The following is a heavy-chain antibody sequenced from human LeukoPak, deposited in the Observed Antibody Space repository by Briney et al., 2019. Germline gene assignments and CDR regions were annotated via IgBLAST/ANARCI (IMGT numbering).Heavy chain of an antibody. CDR1: GGTFSSNA. D-gene: IGHD6-13*01. Sequence: SVKVSCKAAGGTFSSNAISWVRQAPGQGLEWMGGIIPIFGTPNYAHNFQDRVTITADESTSTAYMELSALRPEDTAMYYCANRGGGGIGMGILGSYDFWGQGTLVTVSS. J-gene: IGHJ4*02. CDR2: IIPIFGTP. CDR3: ANRGGGGIGMGILGSYDF. V-gene: IGHV1-69*01.